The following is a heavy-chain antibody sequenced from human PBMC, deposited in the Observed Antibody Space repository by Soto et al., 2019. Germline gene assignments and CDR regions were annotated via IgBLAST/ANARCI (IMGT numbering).Heavy chain of an antibody. CDR1: GFTFSSYW. CDR3: ARVEKDIVVVVAASYFDY. Sequence: EVQLVESGGGLVQPGGSLRLSCAASGFTFSSYWMSWVRQAPGKGLEWVANIKQDGSEKYYVDSVKGRFTISRDNAKNSLYLQMNSLRAEDTAVYYCARVEKDIVVVVAASYFDYWGQGTLVTVSS. V-gene: IGHV3-7*01. J-gene: IGHJ4*02. CDR2: IKQDGSEK. D-gene: IGHD2-15*01.